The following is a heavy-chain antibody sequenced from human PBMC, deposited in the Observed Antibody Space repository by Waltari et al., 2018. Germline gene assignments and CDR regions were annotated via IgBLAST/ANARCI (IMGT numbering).Heavy chain of an antibody. V-gene: IGHV4-4*07. Sequence: QVQLQESGPGLVKPSETLSLTCTVSGGSISSYYWSWIRQPAWKGLEWIGRIYTSGSTNYNPSLKSRVTMSVDTSKNQFSLKLSSVTAADTAVYYCARDSRGSTAYAFDIWGQGTMVTVSS. CDR3: ARDSRGSTAYAFDI. CDR2: IYTSGST. J-gene: IGHJ3*02. CDR1: GGSISSYY. D-gene: IGHD2-15*01.